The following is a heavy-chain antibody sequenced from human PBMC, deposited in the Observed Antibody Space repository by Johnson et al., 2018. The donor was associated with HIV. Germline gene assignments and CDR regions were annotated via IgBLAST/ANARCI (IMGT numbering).Heavy chain of an antibody. CDR2: ISYDGSNK. D-gene: IGHD2-21*02. CDR3: AREMTHDDAFDI. CDR1: GFTFSSYA. J-gene: IGHJ3*02. V-gene: IGHV3-30-3*01. Sequence: QVQLVESGGGVVQPGRSLRLSCAASGFTFSSYAMHWVRQAPGKGLEWVAVISYDGSNKYYADSVKGRFTISRDNSKNTLYLQMNSLRAEDTAVYYCAREMTHDDAFDIWGQGTTVTVSS.